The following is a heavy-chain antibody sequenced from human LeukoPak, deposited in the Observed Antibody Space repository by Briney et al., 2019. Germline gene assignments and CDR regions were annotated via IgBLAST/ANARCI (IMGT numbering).Heavy chain of an antibody. V-gene: IGHV4-59*11. CDR2: VYYSRTI. CDR3: ARVGDYYDSIGYYYSHDY. J-gene: IGHJ4*02. CDR1: GGFISSHY. D-gene: IGHD3-22*01. Sequence: SETLSLTCTVSGGFISSHYWSWIRQPPGKGLEWIGYVYYSRTIKYNPSIKSRFTLSADTSRNQFSLKLSSVTAADTAVYYCARVGDYYDSIGYYYSHDYWGQGTIVTVSS.